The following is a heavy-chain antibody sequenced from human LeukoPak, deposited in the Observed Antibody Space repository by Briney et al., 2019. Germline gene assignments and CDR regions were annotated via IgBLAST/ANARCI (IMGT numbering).Heavy chain of an antibody. D-gene: IGHD3-10*01. CDR2: IPIFGTA. V-gene: IGHV1-69*01. Sequence: IPIFGTANYAQKFQGRVTITADESTSTAYMELSSLRSEDTAVYYCASLDGWESFGGVAFDIWGQGTMVTVSS. J-gene: IGHJ3*02. CDR3: ASLDGWESFGGVAFDI.